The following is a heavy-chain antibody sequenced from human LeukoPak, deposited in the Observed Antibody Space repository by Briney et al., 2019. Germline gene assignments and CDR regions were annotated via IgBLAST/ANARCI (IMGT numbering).Heavy chain of an antibody. Sequence: GGSLTLSCAASGLTFSRYGMSWVRQAPGKWLEWVSAISGSGGRTYYADSVKGRFTISRDNSKNTLYLQMNSLRAEDTAVYNCAKGDFYGSGRDYYYYMDVWGKGTTVTISS. CDR3: AKGDFYGSGRDYYYYMDV. D-gene: IGHD3-10*01. V-gene: IGHV3-23*01. J-gene: IGHJ6*03. CDR1: GLTFSRYG. CDR2: ISGSGGRT.